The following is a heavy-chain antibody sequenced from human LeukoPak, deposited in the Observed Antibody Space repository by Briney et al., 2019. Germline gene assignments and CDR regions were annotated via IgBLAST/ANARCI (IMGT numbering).Heavy chain of an antibody. CDR1: GFTFSSYA. V-gene: IGHV3-23*01. D-gene: IGHD6-19*01. CDR3: AKNQGQWLVPVDY. Sequence: GGSLRLSCAASGFTFSSYAMGWVRQAPGKGLEWVSGISGNSGGTYYADSVKGRFTISRDNSKNTLYLQMNNLRAEDTALYYCAKNQGQWLVPVDYWGQGTLVTVSS. CDR2: ISGNSGGT. J-gene: IGHJ4*02.